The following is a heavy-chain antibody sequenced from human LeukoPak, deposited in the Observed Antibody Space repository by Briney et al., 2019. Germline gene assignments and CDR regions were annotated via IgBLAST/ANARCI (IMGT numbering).Heavy chain of an antibody. J-gene: IGHJ5*02. CDR1: GFTFSSYA. CDR3: ARAVDFWSGYPQPNWFDP. D-gene: IGHD3-3*01. Sequence: GGSLRLSCAASGFTFSSYAMSWVRQVPGKGLEWVSTMSTSGGSTYYADSVKGRFTISRDNSKNTLFLHMNSLRAEDTAVYYCARAVDFWSGYPQPNWFDPWGQGTLVTVSS. V-gene: IGHV3-23*01. CDR2: MSTSGGST.